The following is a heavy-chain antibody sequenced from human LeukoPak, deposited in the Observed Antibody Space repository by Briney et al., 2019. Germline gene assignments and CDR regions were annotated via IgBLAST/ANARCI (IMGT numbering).Heavy chain of an antibody. Sequence: PSQTLSLTCTVSGGSISSGGYYWIWLRQHPGQGLEWIVYIYYSGSTYYNRSLKSRVTISVDTSKNQFSLKLSSVTAADTAVYYCARGRSYDYVWGSYRLVPYFDYWGQGTLVTVSS. V-gene: IGHV4-31*03. D-gene: IGHD3-16*02. CDR3: ARGRSYDYVWGSYRLVPYFDY. J-gene: IGHJ4*02. CDR2: IYYSGST. CDR1: GGSISSGGYY.